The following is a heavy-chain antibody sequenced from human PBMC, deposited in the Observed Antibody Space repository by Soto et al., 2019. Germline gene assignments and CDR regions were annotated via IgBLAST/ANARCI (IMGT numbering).Heavy chain of an antibody. J-gene: IGHJ6*02. CDR1: GFTFSSYG. Sequence: GGSLRLSCAASGFTFSSYGMHWARQAPGKGLEWVAVISYDGSNKYYADSVKGRFTISRDNSKNTLYLQMNSLRAEDTAVYYCAKDLSLLRYFDQPFGGMDVWGQGTKVTVSS. CDR2: ISYDGSNK. CDR3: AKDLSLLRYFDQPFGGMDV. D-gene: IGHD3-9*01. V-gene: IGHV3-30*18.